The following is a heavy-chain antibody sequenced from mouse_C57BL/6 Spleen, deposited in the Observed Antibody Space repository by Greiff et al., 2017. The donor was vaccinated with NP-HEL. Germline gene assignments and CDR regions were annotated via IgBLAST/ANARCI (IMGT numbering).Heavy chain of an antibody. CDR2: LWGDGST. CDR1: GFSLTSYG. V-gene: IGHV2-3*01. J-gene: IGHJ3*01. CDR3: ANRNWDGGFAY. D-gene: IGHD4-1*01. Sequence: QVQLKQSGPGLVAPSQSLSITCTVSGFSLTSYGVSWVRQPPGKGLEWLGVLWGDGSTHSHSALISRLRISKDNSTSQVFLKLNSLQTDDTATYYCANRNWDGGFAYWGQGTLVTVSS.